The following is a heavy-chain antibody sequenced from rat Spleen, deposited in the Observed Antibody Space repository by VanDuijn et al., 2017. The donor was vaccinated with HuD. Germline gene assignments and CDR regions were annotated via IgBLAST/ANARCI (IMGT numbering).Heavy chain of an antibody. CDR3: ASRRYYYDGSYYYDWYFDF. J-gene: IGHJ1*01. CDR2: ISYEGSST. Sequence: EVQLVESGGGLVQPGRSLKLSCAASGFTFSDYYMAWVRQAPKKGLEWVASISYEGSSTYYGDSVKGRFTISRDNAKSTLYLQMNSLRSEDTATYYCASRRYYYDGSYYYDWYFDFWGPGTMVTVSS. V-gene: IGHV5-22*01. CDR1: GFTFSDYY. D-gene: IGHD1-12*02.